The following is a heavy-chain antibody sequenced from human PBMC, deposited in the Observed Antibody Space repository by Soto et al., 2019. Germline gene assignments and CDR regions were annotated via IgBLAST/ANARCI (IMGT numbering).Heavy chain of an antibody. J-gene: IGHJ5*02. Sequence: QVQLVESGGGVVQPGRSLRLSCAASGFTFSSYAMHWVRQAPGKGLEWVAVISYDGSNKYYADSVKGRFTISRDNSKNTLYLQMNSLRAEDTAVYYCARPFIGDPASDGCSGGSCSRANWFDPWGQGTLVTVSS. CDR2: ISYDGSNK. CDR1: GFTFSSYA. D-gene: IGHD2-15*01. CDR3: ARPFIGDPASDGCSGGSCSRANWFDP. V-gene: IGHV3-30-3*01.